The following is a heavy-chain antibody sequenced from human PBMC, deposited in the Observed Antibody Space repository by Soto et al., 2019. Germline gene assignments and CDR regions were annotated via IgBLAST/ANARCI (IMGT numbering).Heavy chain of an antibody. J-gene: IGHJ4*02. CDR2: ISYDGSNK. CDR3: AVVPSSGWYEPGRIVVVMAPEFDY. CDR1: GFTFSSYA. D-gene: IGHD6-19*01. V-gene: IGHV3-30-3*01. Sequence: GGSLRLSCAASGFTFSSYAMHWVRQAPGKGLEWVAVISYDGSNKYYADSVKGRFTISRDNSKNTLYLQMNSLRAEDTAVYYCAVVPSSGWYEPGRIVVVMAPEFDYWGQGTLVTVSS.